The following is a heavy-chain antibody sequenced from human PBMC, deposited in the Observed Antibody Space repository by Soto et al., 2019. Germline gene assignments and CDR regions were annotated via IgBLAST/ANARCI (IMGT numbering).Heavy chain of an antibody. CDR2: ISGSGGST. CDR3: AQDREHREDIFWSGFEY. Sequence: EVQLLESGGGLVQPGGSLRLSCAASGFTFSSCAMSWVHHTPGKGLEWVSGISGSGGSTYNADSVQGRFTISRDTAKNTLNLQMNSLRDEDTAVYYCAQDREHREDIFWSGFEYWGQGTLVTVSA. CDR1: GFTFSSCA. V-gene: IGHV3-23*01. D-gene: IGHD3-3*01. J-gene: IGHJ4*02.